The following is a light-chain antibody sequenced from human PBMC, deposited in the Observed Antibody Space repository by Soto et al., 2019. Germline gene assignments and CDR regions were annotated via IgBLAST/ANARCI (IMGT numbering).Light chain of an antibody. CDR1: SPDFD. J-gene: IGLJ2*01. CDR3: SSYSSTTTL. V-gene: IGLV2-14*01. Sequence: QSVLTQPASVSGSPGQSITISCSGISPDFDVSWYQHFPGKAPKLLIFEVSNRPSGVSTRFSGSKSDNMAFLTISGLQSEDEGLYHCSSYSSTTTLFGGGTKLTVL. CDR2: EVS.